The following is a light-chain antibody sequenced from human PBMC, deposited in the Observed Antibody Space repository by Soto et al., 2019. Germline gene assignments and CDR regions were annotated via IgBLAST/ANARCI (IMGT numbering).Light chain of an antibody. CDR3: QQCSTLPRT. V-gene: IGKV3-20*01. CDR2: NAF. Sequence: EIVMTQSPGTLSVSPGQRATLSCRAGQTVSGNFLAWYQQKPGQAPRLLIYNAFSRPTGIPGRFSGSGSGTDFTLTISRLEPEDFAVYYCQQCSTLPRTFGQGTKVDIK. CDR1: QTVSGNF. J-gene: IGKJ1*01.